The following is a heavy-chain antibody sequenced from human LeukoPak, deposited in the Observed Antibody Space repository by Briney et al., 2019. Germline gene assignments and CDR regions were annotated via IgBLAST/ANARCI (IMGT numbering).Heavy chain of an antibody. V-gene: IGHV3-9*03. CDR2: ISWNSGSI. CDR1: GFTFDDYG. J-gene: IGHJ4*02. D-gene: IGHD6-19*01. CDR3: AKDRMQWLPPATLDY. Sequence: GGSLRLSCAASGFTFDDYGMSWVRQAPGKGLEWVSGISWNSGSIGYADSVKGRFTISRDNAKNSLYLQMNSLRAEDMALYYCAKDRMQWLPPATLDYWGQGTLVTVSS.